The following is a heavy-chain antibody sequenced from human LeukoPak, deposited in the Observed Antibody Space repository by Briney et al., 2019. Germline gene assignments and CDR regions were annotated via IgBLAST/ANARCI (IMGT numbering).Heavy chain of an antibody. D-gene: IGHD1-1*01. CDR1: GYSISSGYY. CDR3: ARDRGTWNDDGFDY. V-gene: IGHV4-38-2*02. J-gene: IGHJ4*02. CDR2: IYHSGST. Sequence: SETLSLACTVSGYSISSGYYWGWIRQPPGKGLEWIGSIYHSGSTYYNPSLKSRVTISVDTSKNQFSLKLSSVTAADTAVYYCARDRGTWNDDGFDYWGQGTLVTVSS.